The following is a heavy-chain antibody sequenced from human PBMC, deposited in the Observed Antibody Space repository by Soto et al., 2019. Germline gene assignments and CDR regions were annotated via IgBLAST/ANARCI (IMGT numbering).Heavy chain of an antibody. CDR2: INPILSMS. Sequence: SVKVSCKASGDTFTFYSINWVRQAPGLGLEWMGRINPILSMSNYAQRFQGRVTMTADKSTSTAYMELSSLRSEDTATYYCASSYGSGYRAFDYWGQGALVTVS. V-gene: IGHV1-69*02. D-gene: IGHD3-10*01. J-gene: IGHJ4*02. CDR3: ASSYGSGYRAFDY. CDR1: GDTFTFYS.